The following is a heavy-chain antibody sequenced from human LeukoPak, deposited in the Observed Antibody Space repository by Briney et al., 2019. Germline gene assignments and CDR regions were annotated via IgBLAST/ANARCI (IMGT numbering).Heavy chain of an antibody. Sequence: PGRSHRPSCAASGFTFSSYDMHWVRQATGNGLEWLTAVGTGGDKYSACAVKGLFTITKKNAKNSLYLQMNRLRAGDTAVYCCARDRGMSYYMDVWGKGTTVTVSS. D-gene: IGHD3-10*01. CDR2: VGTGGDK. CDR1: GFTFSSYD. J-gene: IGHJ6*03. V-gene: IGHV3-13*01. CDR3: ARDRGMSYYMDV.